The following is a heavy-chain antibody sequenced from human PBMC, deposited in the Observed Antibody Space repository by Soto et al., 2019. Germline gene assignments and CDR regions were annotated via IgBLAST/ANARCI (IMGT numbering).Heavy chain of an antibody. CDR2: ISGSGDST. CDR1: VFTFSSYA. CDR3: AKDRDGAAAGPTKFYGMDV. V-gene: IGHV3-23*01. J-gene: IGHJ6*02. D-gene: IGHD6-13*01. Sequence: HPGGSLRLSCAASVFTFSSYAMSWVRQAPGKGLEWVSVISGSGDSTYYADSVRGRFTISRDNSKNTLYLQMNSLRAEDTAVYYCAKDRDGAAAGPTKFYGMDVWGQGTTVTVSS.